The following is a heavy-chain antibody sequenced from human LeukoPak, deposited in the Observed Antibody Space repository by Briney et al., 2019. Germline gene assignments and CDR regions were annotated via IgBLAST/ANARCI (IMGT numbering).Heavy chain of an antibody. CDR1: GFTFSSYW. V-gene: IGHV3-7*01. Sequence: PGGSLRLSCVASGFTFSSYWMSWVRQAPEKGLEWVANIKQDGSEEYYVDSVKGRFTISRDNAKSTVYLQLNSLRVEDTAVYYCARESEATGTYYLDHWGQGNLVTVSS. D-gene: IGHD1-7*01. CDR2: IKQDGSEE. J-gene: IGHJ4*02. CDR3: ARESEATGTYYLDH.